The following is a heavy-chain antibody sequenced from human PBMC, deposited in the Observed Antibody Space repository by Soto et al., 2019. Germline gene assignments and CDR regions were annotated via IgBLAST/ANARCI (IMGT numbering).Heavy chain of an antibody. J-gene: IGHJ4*02. CDR1: GFTFSSYE. CDR2: ISSSGSTI. CDR3: ARGSPFITMIVVVIRPPDY. V-gene: IGHV3-48*03. Sequence: GSLRLSCAASGFTFSSYEMNWVRQAPGKGLEWVSYISSSGSTIYYADSVKGRFTISRDNAKNSLYLQMNSLRAEDTAVYYCARGSPFITMIVVVIRPPDYWGQGXLVTVSS. D-gene: IGHD3-22*01.